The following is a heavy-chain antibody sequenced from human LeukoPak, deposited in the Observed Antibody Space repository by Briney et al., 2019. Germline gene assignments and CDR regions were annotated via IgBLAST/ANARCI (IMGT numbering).Heavy chain of an antibody. Sequence: GGSLRLSCAASGFTFSSYSMNWVRQAPGKGLEWVSYISSSSTTIYYADSVKGRFTISRDNAKNSLYLQMNSLRAADTAVYYCASTPSPHYDYGDYGWGQGTLVTVSS. V-gene: IGHV3-48*01. CDR1: GFTFSSYS. CDR3: ASTPSPHYDYGDYG. D-gene: IGHD4-17*01. CDR2: ISSSSTTI. J-gene: IGHJ4*02.